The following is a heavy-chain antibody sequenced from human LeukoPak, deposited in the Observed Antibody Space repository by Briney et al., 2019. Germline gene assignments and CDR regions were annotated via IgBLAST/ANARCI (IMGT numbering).Heavy chain of an antibody. CDR3: ARGGVKGSSTSHIPWFDP. V-gene: IGHV1-46*01. J-gene: IGHJ5*02. D-gene: IGHD2-2*01. CDR2: INPSGGST. CDR1: GYTFTSYY. Sequence: ASVKVSCKASGYTFTSYYMHWVRQAPGQGLEWMGIINPSGGSTSYAQKFQGRVTMTRDMSTSTAYMELSSLRSEDTAVYYCARGGVKGSSTSHIPWFDPWGQGTLVTVSS.